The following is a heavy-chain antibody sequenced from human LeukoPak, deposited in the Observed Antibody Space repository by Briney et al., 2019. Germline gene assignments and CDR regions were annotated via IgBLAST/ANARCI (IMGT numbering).Heavy chain of an antibody. CDR3: ARGDPYIDY. V-gene: IGHV3-30*04. Sequence: GGSLRLSCAASGFTFSSYAMHWVRQAPGKGLEWVAVISYDGSNKYYADSVKGRFTISRDNSKNTLYLQMNSLRAEDTAVYYCARGDPYIDYWGQGTLVTVSS. CDR1: GFTFSSYA. D-gene: IGHD5-24*01. CDR2: ISYDGSNK. J-gene: IGHJ4*02.